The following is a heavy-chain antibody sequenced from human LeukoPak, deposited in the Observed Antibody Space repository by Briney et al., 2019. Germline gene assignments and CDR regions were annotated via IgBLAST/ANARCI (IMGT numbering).Heavy chain of an antibody. D-gene: IGHD3-10*01. J-gene: IGHJ3*02. CDR3: ARDLNGSGSYKLTDAFDI. Sequence: SQTLSLTCAISGDSVSSNSAAWNWIRQSPSRGLEWLGRTYYRSKWYNDYAVSVKSRTTINPDTSKNQFSLQLNSVTPEDTAVYYCARDLNGSGSYKLTDAFDIWGQGTMVTVSS. CDR2: TYYRSKWYN. CDR1: GDSVSSNSAA. V-gene: IGHV6-1*01.